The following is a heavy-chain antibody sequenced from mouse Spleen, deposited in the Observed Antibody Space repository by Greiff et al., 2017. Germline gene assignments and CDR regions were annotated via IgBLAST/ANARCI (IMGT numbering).Heavy chain of an antibody. Sequence: EVQLQQSGPGLVKPSQSLSLTCTVPGYSITSDYAWNWIRQFPGNKLEWMGYISYSGSTSYNPSLKSRISITRDTSKNQFFLQLNSVTTEDTATYYCARSTMITTWYFDVWGAGTTVTVSS. CDR2: ISYSGST. CDR1: GYSITSDYA. V-gene: IGHV3-2*02. D-gene: IGHD2-4*01. J-gene: IGHJ1*01. CDR3: ARSTMITTWYFDV.